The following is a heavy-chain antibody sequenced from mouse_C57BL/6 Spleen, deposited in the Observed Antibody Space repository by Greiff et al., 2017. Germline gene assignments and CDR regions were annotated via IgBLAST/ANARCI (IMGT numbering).Heavy chain of an antibody. CDR1: GFTFSDYG. CDR2: ISSGSSTI. Sequence: VMLVESGGGLVKPGGSLKLSCAASGFTFSDYGMHWVRQAPEKGLEWVAYISSGSSTIYYADTVKGRFTIARDNAKNTLFLQMTSLRSEDTAMYYCARAGYYGSSYYFDYWGQGTTLTVSS. V-gene: IGHV5-17*01. J-gene: IGHJ2*01. CDR3: ARAGYYGSSYYFDY. D-gene: IGHD1-1*01.